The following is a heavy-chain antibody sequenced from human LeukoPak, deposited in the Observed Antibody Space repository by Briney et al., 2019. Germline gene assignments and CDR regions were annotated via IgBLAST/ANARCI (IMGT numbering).Heavy chain of an antibody. J-gene: IGHJ3*02. CDR1: GFTFSSYA. V-gene: IGHV3-48*01. CDR3: ARGTAAGSAFDI. D-gene: IGHD6-13*01. CDR2: ISSSSSTI. Sequence: GGSLRLSCAASGFTFSSYAMSWVRQAPGKGLEWVSYISSSSSTIYYADAVKGRFTISRDNAKNSLYLQMNSLRAEETAVYYCARGTAAGSAFDIWGQGTMVTVSS.